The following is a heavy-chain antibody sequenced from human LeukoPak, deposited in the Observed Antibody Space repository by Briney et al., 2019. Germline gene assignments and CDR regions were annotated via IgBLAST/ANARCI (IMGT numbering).Heavy chain of an antibody. Sequence: PGESLKISCKASGYKFTSSWIGWVRQMPGKGLELMGIIYPGDSDTRYSPSFQGQVTISVDKSISTAYLQWSSLKAPDSAVYYCARRGSSGWYWVYWGQGTLVTVSS. CDR1: GYKFTSSW. V-gene: IGHV5-51*01. D-gene: IGHD6-13*01. CDR3: ARRGSSGWYWVY. J-gene: IGHJ4*02. CDR2: IYPGDSDT.